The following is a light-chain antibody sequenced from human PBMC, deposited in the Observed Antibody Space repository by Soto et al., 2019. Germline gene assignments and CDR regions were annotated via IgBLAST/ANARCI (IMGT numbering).Light chain of an antibody. CDR1: QSISSW. CDR2: DAS. J-gene: IGKJ2*01. CDR3: QQYNSYPYT. Sequence: DIQMTQSPSTLSASVGDRVTITCRASQSISSWLAWYQQEPGKAPKLLIYDASSLESGVPSRFSGSGSGTEFTLTISSLQPDDFATYYCQQYNSYPYTFGQGTK. V-gene: IGKV1-5*01.